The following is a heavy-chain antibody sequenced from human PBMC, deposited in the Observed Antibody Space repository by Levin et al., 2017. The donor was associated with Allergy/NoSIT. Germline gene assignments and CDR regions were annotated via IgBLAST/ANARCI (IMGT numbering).Heavy chain of an antibody. CDR3: ARSAGYCGGGSCYSWCIDP. Sequence: ASVKVSCKASGYTFTAYYIHWVRQAPGQGPEWMGWINLNSGGTRYAQKFQGRVTMTRETSISTAYMERSSLTSDDTAVYYCARSAGYCGGGSCYSWCIDPWGQGTLVTVSS. CDR1: GYTFTAYY. D-gene: IGHD2-15*01. V-gene: IGHV1-2*02. CDR2: INLNSGGT. J-gene: IGHJ5*02.